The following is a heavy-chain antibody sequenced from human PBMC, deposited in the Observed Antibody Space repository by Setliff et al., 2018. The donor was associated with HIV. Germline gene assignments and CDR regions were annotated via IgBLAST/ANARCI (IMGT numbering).Heavy chain of an antibody. CDR3: AHKGPDALREDFDY. J-gene: IGHJ4*02. CDR1: GFSLSNGGMG. V-gene: IGHV2-26*01. Sequence: GSGPTLVNPTETLTLTCTVSGFSLSNGGMGVSWIRQPPGKALEWLAHIFSNDKKSYITSLKSRLTISKDTSKSQVVLIMTNMDPLDTATYFCAHKGPDALREDFDYWGQGTLVTVSS. CDR2: IFSNDKK. D-gene: IGHD2-8*01.